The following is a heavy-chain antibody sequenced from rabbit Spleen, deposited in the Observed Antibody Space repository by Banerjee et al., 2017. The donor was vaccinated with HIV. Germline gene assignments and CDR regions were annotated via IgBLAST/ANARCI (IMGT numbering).Heavy chain of an antibody. CDR3: ARDLVAVIGWNFNL. CDR2: IYTGSGST. V-gene: IGHV1S45*01. J-gene: IGHJ4*01. CDR1: GFSFSSSYW. D-gene: IGHD1-1*01. Sequence: QEQLEESGGDLVQPEGSLTLTCTASGFSFSSSYWTCWVRQAPGKGLEWIGCIYTGSGSTYYARWAKGRFTMSRTSSTTVTLQMTSLTAADTATYFCARDLVAVIGWNFNLWGPGTLVTVS.